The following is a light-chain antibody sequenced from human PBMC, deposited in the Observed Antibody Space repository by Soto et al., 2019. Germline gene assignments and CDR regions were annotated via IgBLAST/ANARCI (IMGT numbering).Light chain of an antibody. J-gene: IGLJ2*01. CDR1: SSNIGAGYD. CDR2: GNS. CDR3: QSYDSSLSGVV. Sequence: QSVLTQPPSVSGAPGQRVTISCTGSSSNIGAGYDVHWYQQLPGTAPKLLIYGNSNRPSGVPDRFSGSKSGTSGSLAITGLQAEDEADYYCQSYDSSLSGVVCGGGTKVTVL. V-gene: IGLV1-40*01.